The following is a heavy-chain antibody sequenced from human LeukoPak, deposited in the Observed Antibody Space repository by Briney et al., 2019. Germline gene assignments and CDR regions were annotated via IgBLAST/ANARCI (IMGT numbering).Heavy chain of an antibody. CDR3: AKQISAGSYSIDY. Sequence: ASVKVSCKTSGYTFSAYYMHWLRQAPGQGLEWMGWINPNSGGTDYGQKFQGRVTMTRDTSISTAYMELSRLRSDDTAVYYCAKQISAGSYSIDYWGQGTLVTVSS. V-gene: IGHV1-2*02. D-gene: IGHD6-19*01. CDR1: GYTFSAYY. CDR2: INPNSGGT. J-gene: IGHJ4*02.